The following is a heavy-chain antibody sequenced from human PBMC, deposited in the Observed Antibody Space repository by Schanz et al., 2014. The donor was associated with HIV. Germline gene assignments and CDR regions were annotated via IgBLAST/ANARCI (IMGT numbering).Heavy chain of an antibody. V-gene: IGHV1-69*01. CDR2: IIPVFGTA. J-gene: IGHJ4*02. Sequence: QEQLVQSGAAVRKPGSSVTVSCKTSGGTFNNYALNWVRQAPGQGLEWMGGIIPVFGTANYAQKFQGRVTMTTDPSTSTAYMDLRSLRSDDTAVYYCARGAAEMATMTPWRYWGQGTLVTVSS. D-gene: IGHD5-12*01. CDR1: GGTFNNYA. CDR3: ARGAAEMATMTPWRY.